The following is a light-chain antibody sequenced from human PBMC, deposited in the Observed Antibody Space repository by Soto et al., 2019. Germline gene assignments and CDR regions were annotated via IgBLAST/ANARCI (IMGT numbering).Light chain of an antibody. V-gene: IGLV4-69*01. CDR3: QTSGSGTVV. CDR2: LNSDGSN. CDR1: SGHSNYA. J-gene: IGLJ2*01. Sequence: VLTQSPSAASSLGASVQLTCTLSSGHSNYAIAWHQQQSEKGPRYLMQLNSDGSNSTGDVIPDRFAGTSSGAARYLTFSLLQSDDAAYYYCQTSGSGTVVFGGGTKLTVL.